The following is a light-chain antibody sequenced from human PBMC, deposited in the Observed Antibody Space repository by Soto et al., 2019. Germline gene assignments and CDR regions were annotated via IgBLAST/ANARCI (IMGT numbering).Light chain of an antibody. V-gene: IGLV2-23*01. J-gene: IGLJ1*01. Sequence: QSALTQPASGSGSPGQSITISCTGTSSDIGSYNLVSWYQQHPGKAPKVMIYEDSKRPSGVSNRFSGSKSGKTASLTISGLQAEDEADYYCCSYAGSSIPYVFGTGTKLTVL. CDR3: CSYAGSSIPYV. CDR1: SSDIGSYNL. CDR2: EDS.